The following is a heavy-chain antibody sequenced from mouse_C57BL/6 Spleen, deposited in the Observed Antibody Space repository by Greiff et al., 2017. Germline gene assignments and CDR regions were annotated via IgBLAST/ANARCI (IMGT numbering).Heavy chain of an antibody. CDR2: IYPGDGDT. V-gene: IGHV1-82*01. Sequence: VQLQQSGPELVKPGASVKISCKASGYAFSSSWMNWVKQRPGKGLEWIGRIYPGDGDTNYNGKFKGKATLTADKSSSTAYVQLSSLTSEDSAVYYCARRDDYGSYDDWGKGTTLTVSS. CDR3: ARRDDYGSYDD. J-gene: IGHJ2*01. CDR1: GYAFSSSW. D-gene: IGHD1-1*01.